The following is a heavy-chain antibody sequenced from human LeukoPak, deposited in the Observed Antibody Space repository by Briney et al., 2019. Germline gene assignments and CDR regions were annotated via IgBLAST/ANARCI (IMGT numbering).Heavy chain of an antibody. Sequence: GGSLRLSCAASGFTFSSYSMNWVRQAPGKGLEWVSSISSSNYIYYADSMKGRFTISRDNAKNSLYLQMSSLRAEDTAVYYCARDKSRELGDYYYYMDVWGKGTTVTVSS. CDR2: ISSSNYI. CDR1: GFTFSSYS. J-gene: IGHJ6*03. D-gene: IGHD1-7*01. V-gene: IGHV3-21*01. CDR3: ARDKSRELGDYYYYMDV.